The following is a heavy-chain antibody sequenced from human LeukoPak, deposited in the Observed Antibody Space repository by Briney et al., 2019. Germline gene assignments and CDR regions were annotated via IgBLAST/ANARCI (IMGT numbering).Heavy chain of an antibody. Sequence: PGGSLRLSCAASGFTFSSYAMSWVRQAPGKGLEWVANINQGGSDQRYAGSVKGRFTISRDNSKKSLDLQLNSLRVEDSAMYFCARGQYGYGYPHFDYWGQGILVTVSA. CDR1: GFTFSSYA. V-gene: IGHV3-7*01. D-gene: IGHD5-18*01. CDR3: ARGQYGYGYPHFDY. J-gene: IGHJ4*02. CDR2: INQGGSDQ.